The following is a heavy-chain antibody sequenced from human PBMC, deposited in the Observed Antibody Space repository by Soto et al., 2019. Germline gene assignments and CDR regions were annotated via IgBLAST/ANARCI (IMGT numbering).Heavy chain of an antibody. CDR1: GFTFSSYG. Sequence: GGSLRLSCAASGFTFSSYGMHWVRQAPGKGLEWVAVIWYDGSNKYYADSGKGGFTISRDNSKNTLYLKMNSLRAEETAVYYCARGRRGQTSYYYYMDVWGKGTTVTVSS. CDR2: IWYDGSNK. V-gene: IGHV3-33*01. J-gene: IGHJ6*03. CDR3: ARGRRGQTSYYYYMDV. D-gene: IGHD3-10*01.